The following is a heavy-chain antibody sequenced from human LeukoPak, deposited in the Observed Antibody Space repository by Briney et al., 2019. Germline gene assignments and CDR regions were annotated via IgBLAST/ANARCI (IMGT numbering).Heavy chain of an antibody. J-gene: IGHJ4*02. D-gene: IGHD3-22*01. CDR3: ASLPYDSSGYYYFDY. CDR1: GGSIISAGYY. V-gene: IGHV4-31*03. Sequence: SSETLSLTCTVSGGSIISAGYYWSWIRQHPGKGLEWIGYIYYSGATYYNPSLKSRVVISVDTSKNQFSLKLSSVTAADTAVYYCASLPYDSSGYYYFDYWGQGTLVTVSS. CDR2: IYYSGAT.